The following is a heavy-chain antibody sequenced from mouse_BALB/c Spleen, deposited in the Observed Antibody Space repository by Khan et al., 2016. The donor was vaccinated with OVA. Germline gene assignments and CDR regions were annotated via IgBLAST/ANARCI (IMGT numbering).Heavy chain of an antibody. CDR1: GYTFTDYS. CDR3: AICDYFSY. V-gene: IGHV1S137*01. CDR2: ISTDSVNT. Sequence: QVQLQPSGPELVRPGVSVKISCKGSGYTFTDYSMHWVKQSHAKSLEWIGVISTDSVNTNYNQTFKGKATLTVDKSYSPAYMDIARLTSEASAIYCCAICDYFSYWGQGTTLTVSS. J-gene: IGHJ2*01.